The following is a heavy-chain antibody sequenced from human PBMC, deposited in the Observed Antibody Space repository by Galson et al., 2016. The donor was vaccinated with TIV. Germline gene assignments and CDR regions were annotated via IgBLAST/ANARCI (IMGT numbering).Heavy chain of an antibody. CDR3: TTGAQLVGSTYY. CDR2: IKSNFDGGTT. V-gene: IGHV3-15*01. Sequence: SLRLSCAVSGFIFNNAWMSWVRQAPGRGLEWVGRIKSNFDGGTTDSAAPVKGRFTISRDDSKNTLYLQMNSLKTEDTAVYYCTTGAQLVGSTYYWGQGTLVTVSS. CDR1: GFIFNNAW. D-gene: IGHD1-26*01. J-gene: IGHJ4*02.